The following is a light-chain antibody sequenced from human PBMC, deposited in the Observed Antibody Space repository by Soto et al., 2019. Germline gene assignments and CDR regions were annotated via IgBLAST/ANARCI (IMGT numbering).Light chain of an antibody. Sequence: EIVLTPSPGTLSLSPGYRATLSCRASQSVSSSYLAWYQQKPGQAPRLLIYGASSRATGIPDRFSGSGSGTDFTLTISRLEPEDFAVYYCQQYGSSPLTGGGGTKVDI. CDR2: GAS. J-gene: IGKJ4*01. V-gene: IGKV3-20*01. CDR3: QQYGSSPLT. CDR1: QSVSSSY.